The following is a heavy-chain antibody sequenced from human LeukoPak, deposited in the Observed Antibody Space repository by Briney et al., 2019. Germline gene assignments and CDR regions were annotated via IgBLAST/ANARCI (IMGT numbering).Heavy chain of an antibody. V-gene: IGHV4-31*03. CDR3: ARSTQPYNRYSPSFDP. CDR1: GGSISSGGYY. J-gene: IGHJ5*02. D-gene: IGHD2-21*01. CDR2: IYYSGST. Sequence: SQTLSLTCTVSGGSISSGGYYWSWIRQHPGKGLEWIGYIYYSGSTYYNPSLKSRVTISVDTSKNQFSLKLSSVTAADTAVYYCARSTQPYNRYSPSFDPWGQGTLVTVSS.